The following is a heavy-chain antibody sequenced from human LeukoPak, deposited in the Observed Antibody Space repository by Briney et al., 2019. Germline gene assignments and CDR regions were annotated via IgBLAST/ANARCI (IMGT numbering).Heavy chain of an antibody. CDR1: GFTFSSYG. J-gene: IGHJ4*02. CDR2: ISSSSSSHI. CDR3: ARGCSGGSCYPLNYFDY. D-gene: IGHD2-15*01. Sequence: PGGSLRLSCAASGFTFSSYGMNWVRQAPGKGLEWVSSISSSSSSHIYYADSVKGRFTISRDNAKNSLYLQMNSLRAEDTAVYYCARGCSGGSCYPLNYFDYWGQGTLVTVSS. V-gene: IGHV3-21*01.